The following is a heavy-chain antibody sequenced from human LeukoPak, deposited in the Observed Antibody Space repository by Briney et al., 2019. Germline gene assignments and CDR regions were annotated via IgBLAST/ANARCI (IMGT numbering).Heavy chain of an antibody. V-gene: IGHV4-38-2*02. CDR3: ARVPTVTFFDY. D-gene: IGHD4-17*01. CDR2: IYHSGST. Sequence: KTSETLSLICTVSGYSISSGYYWGWIRQPPGKGLEWIGSIYHSGSTYYNPSLKSRVTISVDTSKNQFSLKLSSVTAADTAVYYCARVPTVTFFDYWGQGTLVTVSS. CDR1: GYSISSGYY. J-gene: IGHJ4*02.